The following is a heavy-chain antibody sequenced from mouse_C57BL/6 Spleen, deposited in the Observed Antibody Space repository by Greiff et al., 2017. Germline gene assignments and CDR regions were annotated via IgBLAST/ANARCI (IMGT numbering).Heavy chain of an antibody. Sequence: ESGPELVKPGASVKISCKASGYAFSSSWMNWVKQRPGKGLEWIGRIYPGDGDTNYNRKFKGKATLTADKSSSTAYMQLSSLTSEDSAVYFCARRRGFDYWGQGTTLTVSS. J-gene: IGHJ2*01. CDR2: IYPGDGDT. V-gene: IGHV1-82*01. CDR3: ARRRGFDY. CDR1: GYAFSSSW.